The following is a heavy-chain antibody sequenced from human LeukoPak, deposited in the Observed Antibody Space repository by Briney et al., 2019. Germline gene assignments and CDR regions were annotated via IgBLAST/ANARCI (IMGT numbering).Heavy chain of an antibody. D-gene: IGHD2-21*02. CDR2: IYSGGNT. V-gene: IGHV3-66*01. CDR3: PRDQSDPGPFDI. J-gene: IGHJ3*02. CDR1: GFTVSTYY. Sequence: PGGSLRLPCAASGFTVSTYYMNWVRQAPGKGLEWVSVIYSGGNTYYADSVKGRFTISRDNSKNTLYLQMNSLRAEDTAVYYCPRDQSDPGPFDIWGHGNMVTVSS.